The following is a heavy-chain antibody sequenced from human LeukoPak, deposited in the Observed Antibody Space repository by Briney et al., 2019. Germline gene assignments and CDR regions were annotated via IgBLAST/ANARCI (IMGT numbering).Heavy chain of an antibody. CDR2: IKRDGSEK. CDR1: GFTFTDYW. CDR3: ARDFWSGYSFDY. Sequence: PGGSLRLSCAASGFTFTDYWMSWVRQAPGRGLEWVANIKRDGSEKYYVDSVKGRFTISRDNAKNSLYLQMNSLRAEDTAVYYCARDFWSGYSFDYWGQGSLVTVSS. J-gene: IGHJ4*02. V-gene: IGHV3-7*01. D-gene: IGHD3-3*01.